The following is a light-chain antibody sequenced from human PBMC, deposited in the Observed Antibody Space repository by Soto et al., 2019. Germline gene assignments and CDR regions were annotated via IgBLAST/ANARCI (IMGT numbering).Light chain of an antibody. CDR1: QSVSSSY. CDR2: GAS. V-gene: IGKV3-20*01. CDR3: QQYHTSPLT. Sequence: EIVLTQSPGTLSLSPGERATFSCRASQSVSSSYIAWYQQKRGQAPKRLIYGASIRATGIPDRFSGSGSGTDFTITTSRLEPEDFALYYCQQYHTSPLTFGQGTKVDIK. J-gene: IGKJ1*01.